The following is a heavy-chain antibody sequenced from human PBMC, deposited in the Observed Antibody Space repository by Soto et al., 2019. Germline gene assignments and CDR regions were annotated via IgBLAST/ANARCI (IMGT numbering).Heavy chain of an antibody. CDR3: ARDSPIGSTYSGYDAIDS. CDR2: TIPLLNVE. D-gene: IGHD5-12*01. CDR1: GGTFSTST. V-gene: IGHV1-69*08. Sequence: QVQLVQSGAEVKKPGSSVKVSCKASGGTFSTSTFTWVRQAPGHGLEWLGRTIPLLNVEDYAQDFQGRVTMTADTSTSTAYMELTSLTSKDTAVYYCARDSPIGSTYSGYDAIDSWGQGTLVTVSS. J-gene: IGHJ4*02.